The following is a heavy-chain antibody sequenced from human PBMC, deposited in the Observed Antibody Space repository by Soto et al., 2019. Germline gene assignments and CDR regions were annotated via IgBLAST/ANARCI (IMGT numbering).Heavy chain of an antibody. Sequence: QVQLVQSGGEVKKPGASVKVSCKTSGYTFINYGITWVRQAPGRGLEWREWISTFNGNTNYAKKFQGRVTMTRDTSTTTAYMELRTLRSDDTAMYYCTTENTGTRPTVALDFWGQGTLVTVSS. CDR1: GYTFINYG. CDR3: TTENTGTRPTVALDF. CDR2: ISTFNGNT. J-gene: IGHJ4*02. D-gene: IGHD6-19*01. V-gene: IGHV1-18*04.